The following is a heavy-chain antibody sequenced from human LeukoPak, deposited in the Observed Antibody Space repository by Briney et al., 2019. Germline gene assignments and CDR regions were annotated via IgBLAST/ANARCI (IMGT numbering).Heavy chain of an antibody. CDR2: ITSSGST. J-gene: IGHJ4*02. CDR1: GFTFNNYA. Sequence: PGGYLRFSCAASGFTFNNYAMNWVRQAPGKGLEWVSVITSSGSTYYADSVKGRFTISRDNSKNTLYLQMNSLRAEDTAIYYCAKDLYGDYDFDCWGRGTLVTVSS. CDR3: AKDLYGDYDFDC. V-gene: IGHV3-23*01. D-gene: IGHD4-17*01.